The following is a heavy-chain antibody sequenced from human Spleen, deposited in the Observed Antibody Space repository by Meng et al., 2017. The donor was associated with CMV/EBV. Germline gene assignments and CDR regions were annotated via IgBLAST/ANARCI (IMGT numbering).Heavy chain of an antibody. D-gene: IGHD2-2*01. J-gene: IGHJ5*02. Sequence: GESLKISCAASGFTVSGDYMSWVRQAPGKGLEWVSLIYSGGNTYYADSVKGRFTISRDNSKNTLYLQMNTLRAEDTAVYYCAKSGCSSSSCYVWVEWLDPWGQGTLVTVSS. CDR3: AKSGCSSSSCYVWVEWLDP. CDR1: GFTVSGDY. CDR2: IYSGGNT. V-gene: IGHV3-53*01.